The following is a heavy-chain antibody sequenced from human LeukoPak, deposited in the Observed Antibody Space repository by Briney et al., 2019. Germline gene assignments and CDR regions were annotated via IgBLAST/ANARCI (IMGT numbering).Heavy chain of an antibody. CDR3: ASYYYDSSGPRIRQAFDI. J-gene: IGHJ3*02. CDR2: IYSGGST. V-gene: IGHV3-53*01. CDR1: GFTVSSNY. D-gene: IGHD3-22*01. Sequence: GGSLRLSCAASGFTVSSNYMSWVRQAPGKGLEWVSVIYSGGSTYYADSVKGRFTISRDNSKNTLYLQMNNLRAEDTAVYYCASYYYDSSGPRIRQAFDIWGQGTMVTVSS.